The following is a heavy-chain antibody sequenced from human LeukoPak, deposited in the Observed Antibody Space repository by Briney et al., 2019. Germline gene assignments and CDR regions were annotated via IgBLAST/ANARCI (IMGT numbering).Heavy chain of an antibody. D-gene: IGHD5-12*01. Sequence: GGSLRLSCAASRFSLSNYWMTWARQAPGKGLEWVATIKADGSEKFYVGSVKGRFTVSRDNAKNSLFLQMNSLRAEDTSVYYCARVGLRGISYHMDVWGNGTTVTVSS. CDR1: RFSLSNYW. V-gene: IGHV3-7*01. J-gene: IGHJ6*03. CDR3: ARVGLRGISYHMDV. CDR2: IKADGSEK.